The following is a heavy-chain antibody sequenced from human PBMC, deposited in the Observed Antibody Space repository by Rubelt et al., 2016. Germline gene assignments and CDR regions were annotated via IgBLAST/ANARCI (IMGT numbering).Heavy chain of an antibody. Sequence: GEGLEWVAVISYDGSNKYYADSVKGRFTISRDNSKNTLYLQMNSLRAGDTAVYYCAREYGDGYNFDYWGQGTLVTVSS. CDR3: AREYGDGYNFDY. CDR2: ISYDGSNK. V-gene: IGHV3-30*04. D-gene: IGHD5-24*01. J-gene: IGHJ4*02.